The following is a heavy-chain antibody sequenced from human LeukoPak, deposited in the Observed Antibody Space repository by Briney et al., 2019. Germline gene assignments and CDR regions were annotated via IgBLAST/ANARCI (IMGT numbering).Heavy chain of an antibody. D-gene: IGHD3-3*01. CDR3: ARGRPVSRFLEWLLWDY. Sequence: SETLSLTCAVYGGSFSGYYWSWIRQPPGKGLEWIGEINHSGSTNYNPSLKSRVTISVDTSKNQFFFKLSSVPAADTAVYYCARGRPVSRFLEWLLWDYWGQGTLVTVSS. CDR1: GGSFSGYY. V-gene: IGHV4-34*01. CDR2: INHSGST. J-gene: IGHJ4*02.